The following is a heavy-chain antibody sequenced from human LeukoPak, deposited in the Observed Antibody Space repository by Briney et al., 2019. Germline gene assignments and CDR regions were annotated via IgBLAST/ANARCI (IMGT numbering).Heavy chain of an antibody. V-gene: IGHV3-23*01. J-gene: IGHJ6*02. D-gene: IGHD3-16*01. CDR2: INAGGGST. Sequence: GGSLRLSCAASGFSFSSSAMSWVRQAPGKGLEGVSTINAGGGSTYYADSVQGRFTISRENSKDTMYLQMNSLRAEDTAVYNCAKHMGDSEYYGMDVWGQGTTVTVSS. CDR1: GFSFSSSA. CDR3: AKHMGDSEYYGMDV.